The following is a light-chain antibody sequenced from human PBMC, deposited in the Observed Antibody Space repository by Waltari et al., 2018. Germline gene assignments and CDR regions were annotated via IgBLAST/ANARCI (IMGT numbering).Light chain of an antibody. V-gene: IGKV3-11*01. CDR3: QQRSDWPFLT. J-gene: IGKJ4*01. CDR2: DAS. CDR1: QSIGNY. Sequence: EIVLTQSPVTLAMSPGERATLSCRASQSIGNYLAWYQHKPGQAPRLLIYDASNRATGIPDRFSGSGSATDFTLTINRIEPDDFTVYYCQQRSDWPFLTFGGGTKVEIK.